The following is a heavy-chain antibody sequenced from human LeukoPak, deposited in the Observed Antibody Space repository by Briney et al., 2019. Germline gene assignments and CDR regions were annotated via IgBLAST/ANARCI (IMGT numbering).Heavy chain of an antibody. J-gene: IGHJ5*02. Sequence: ASVKVSCKVSGYTFTELSMHWVRQAPGKGLEWMGGFDPEDGETIYAQKFQGRVTMTEDTSTDTAYMELSSLRSEDTAVYYCATERGNYYGSGSYSWWFDPWGQGPLVTVSS. CDR2: FDPEDGET. D-gene: IGHD3-10*01. V-gene: IGHV1-24*01. CDR1: GYTFTELS. CDR3: ATERGNYYGSGSYSWWFDP.